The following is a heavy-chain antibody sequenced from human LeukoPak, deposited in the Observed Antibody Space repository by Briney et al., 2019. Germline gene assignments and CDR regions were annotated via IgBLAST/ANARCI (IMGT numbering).Heavy chain of an antibody. CDR2: INSDGSST. CDR1: GLTFSSYW. Sequence: PGGSLRLSCAASGLTFSSYWMHWVRHAPGKGLVWVSRINSDGSSTSYADSVKGRFTISRDNAKNTLYLQMNSLRAEDTAVYYCAREDIVVEGAFDIWGQGTMVTVSS. V-gene: IGHV3-74*01. J-gene: IGHJ3*02. D-gene: IGHD2-15*01. CDR3: AREDIVVEGAFDI.